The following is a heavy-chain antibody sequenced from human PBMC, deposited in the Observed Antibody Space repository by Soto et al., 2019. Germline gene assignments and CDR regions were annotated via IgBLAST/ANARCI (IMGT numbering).Heavy chain of an antibody. CDR2: ISWNSGSI. CDR3: AKGQVDTDMVSYYYGMDV. Sequence: EVQLVESGGGLVQPGRSLRLSCAASGFTFDDYAMHWVRQAPGKGLEWVSGISWNSGSIGYADSVKGRFTISRDNAKNSLYLQMNSLRAEDTSLYYCAKGQVDTDMVSYYYGMDVWGQGTTVTVSS. D-gene: IGHD5-18*01. J-gene: IGHJ6*02. V-gene: IGHV3-9*01. CDR1: GFTFDDYA.